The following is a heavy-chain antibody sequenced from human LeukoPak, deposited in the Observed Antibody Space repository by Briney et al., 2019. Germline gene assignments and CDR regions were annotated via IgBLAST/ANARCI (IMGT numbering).Heavy chain of an antibody. CDR1: GFTFSSYA. V-gene: IGHV3-21*01. Sequence: GGSLRLSCAASGFTFSSYAMSWVRQAPGKGLEWVSGISNSGSSTYYADSVKGRFTISRDNAKNSLYLQMNSLRAEDTAVYCCARNYGDYRAVLDYWGQGTLVTVSS. J-gene: IGHJ4*02. CDR2: ISNSGSST. CDR3: ARNYGDYRAVLDY. D-gene: IGHD4-17*01.